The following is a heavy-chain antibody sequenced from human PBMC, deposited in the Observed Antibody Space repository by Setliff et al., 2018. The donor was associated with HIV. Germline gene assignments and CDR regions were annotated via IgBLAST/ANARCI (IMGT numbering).Heavy chain of an antibody. J-gene: IGHJ6*02. D-gene: IGHD3-10*01. CDR2: IYYSGST. CDR1: GHSIASDYQ. V-gene: IGHV4-38-2*02. CDR3: ARVETSVRGATYGMDV. Sequence: SETLSLTCTVSGHSIASDYQWGWIRQPPGKGLEWIGSIYYSGSTNYDPSLKSRVTISVDTSKNQFSLNLTSVTAADTAVYYCARVETSVRGATYGMDVWGQGTAVTVSS.